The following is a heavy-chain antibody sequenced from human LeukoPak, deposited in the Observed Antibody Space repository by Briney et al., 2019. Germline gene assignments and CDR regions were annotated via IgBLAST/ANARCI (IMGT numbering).Heavy chain of an antibody. CDR1: GFTFSSYA. J-gene: IGHJ4*02. CDR2: ISYDGSNK. V-gene: IGHV3-30*04. Sequence: GGSLRLSCAASGFTFSSYAMHWVRQAPGKGLEWVAVISYDGSNKYYADSVRGRFTISRDNSKNTLYLQMNSLRAEDTAVYYCAKDWRAYCGGDCYSYFDYWGQGTLVTVSS. CDR3: AKDWRAYCGGDCYSYFDY. D-gene: IGHD2-21*02.